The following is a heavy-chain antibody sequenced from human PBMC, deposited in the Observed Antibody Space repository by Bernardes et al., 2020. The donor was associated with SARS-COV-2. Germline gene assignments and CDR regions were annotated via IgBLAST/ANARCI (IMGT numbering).Heavy chain of an antibody. V-gene: IGHV3-23*01. CDR2: IGGTTGRT. D-gene: IGHD1-26*01. CDR1: GFTFSIYA. Sequence: GGSLRLSCAASGFTFSIYAMSWVRQAPGKGLEWVSGIGGTTGRTYYADSVKGRFTISRDTSKNTLYLQMNSLRAEDTAIYYCTRDLTGSYFDFDYWGQGTLVTVSS. CDR3: TRDLTGSYFDFDY. J-gene: IGHJ4*02.